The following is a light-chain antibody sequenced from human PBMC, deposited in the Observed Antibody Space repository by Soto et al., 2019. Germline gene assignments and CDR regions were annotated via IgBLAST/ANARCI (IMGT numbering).Light chain of an antibody. CDR1: NSNIGNNY. V-gene: IGLV1-51*01. CDR3: LLLYGGGLV. J-gene: IGLJ2*01. Sequence: QSVLTQPPSVSAAPGQKVTISCSGSNSNIGNNYVSWYQQVPGAAPKLVIYDNYKRPSGVPDRFSASKSGTSATLGITGLQTGDEAEYYCLLLYGGGLVFGGGTKLTVL. CDR2: DNY.